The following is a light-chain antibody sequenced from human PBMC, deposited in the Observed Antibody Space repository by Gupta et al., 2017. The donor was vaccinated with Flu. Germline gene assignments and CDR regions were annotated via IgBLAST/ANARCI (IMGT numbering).Light chain of an antibody. CDR3: CSYAGDDSVV. CDR2: ECN. J-gene: IGLJ2*01. V-gene: IGLV2-23*01. CDR1: SSDIGRYNL. Sequence: QSALTQPASISGSPGQSITISCAGTSSDIGRYNLVSWYQRHPGKAPKLIMYECNKRPSGISDRVSGSKSGNTASLTISGLQTEDEAEYVCCSYAGDDSVVFGGGTDLT.